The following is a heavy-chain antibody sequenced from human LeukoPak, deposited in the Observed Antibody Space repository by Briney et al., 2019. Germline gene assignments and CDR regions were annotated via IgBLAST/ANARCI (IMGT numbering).Heavy chain of an antibody. CDR2: ISSSSSTI. CDR1: GFTFSSYS. J-gene: IGHJ4*02. D-gene: IGHD4-11*01. CDR3: ARDRHSSLYTFDY. Sequence: GGSLRLSCAASGFTFSSYSMNWVRQAPGKGLEWVSYISSSSSTIYYADSVKGRFTISRDNAKNSLYLQMNSLRAEDTAVYYCARDRHSSLYTFDYCGQGNLVTVSS. V-gene: IGHV3-48*04.